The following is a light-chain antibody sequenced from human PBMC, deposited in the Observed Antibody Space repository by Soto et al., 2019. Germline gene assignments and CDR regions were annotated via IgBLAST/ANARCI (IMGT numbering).Light chain of an antibody. J-gene: IGKJ1*01. CDR3: QKYNSAPWT. CDR2: AAS. CDR1: QGISNY. V-gene: IGKV1-27*01. Sequence: DIQMTQSPSSLSASVGDRVTITCRASQGISNYLAWYQQKPGKVPKLLIYAASTLQSGVPSRFSGSGSGTDFTLTISSPQPEEVATYYGQKYNSAPWTFGQGTKVEIK.